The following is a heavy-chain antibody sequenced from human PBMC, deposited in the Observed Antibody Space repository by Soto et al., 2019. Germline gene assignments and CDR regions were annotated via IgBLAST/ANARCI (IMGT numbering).Heavy chain of an antibody. Sequence: EVQLVESGGGLVKPGGSLRLSCAASGFTFSSYSMNWVRQAPGKGLECVSSISSSSSYIYYADSVNGRFTISRDNAKNSLYLQMNSLRAEDTAVYYCAREPYSSSYLYYFDYWGQGTLVTVSS. CDR2: ISSSSSYI. CDR1: GFTFSSYS. CDR3: AREPYSSSYLYYFDY. D-gene: IGHD6-6*01. V-gene: IGHV3-21*01. J-gene: IGHJ4*02.